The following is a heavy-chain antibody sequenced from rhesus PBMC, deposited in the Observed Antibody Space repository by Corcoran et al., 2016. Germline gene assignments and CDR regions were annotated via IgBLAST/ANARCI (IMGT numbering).Heavy chain of an antibody. J-gene: IGHJ4*01. D-gene: IGHD6-13*01. V-gene: IGHV3-30*01. CDR2: IKRKADGETV. Sequence: GLEWVARIKRKADGETVDYAASVKGRFTISRDDSKNTLYLQMNSLRTEDTAVYYCTTDGIAAGLDYWGQGVLVTVSS. CDR3: TTDGIAAGLDY.